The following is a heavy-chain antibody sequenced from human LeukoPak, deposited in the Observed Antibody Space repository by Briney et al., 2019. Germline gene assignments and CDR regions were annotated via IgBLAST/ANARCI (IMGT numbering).Heavy chain of an antibody. J-gene: IGHJ4*02. D-gene: IGHD1-26*01. CDR2: IYTSGST. Sequence: PSQTLSLTCTVSGGSISSDNYYWRWIRQPAGKGLEWIGRIYTSGSTNYNPSLKSRVTISVNTSKNQFSLKLNSVTAADTAVYYCARGSGSYTYDCFDYWGQGTLVTVSS. V-gene: IGHV4-61*02. CDR3: ARGSGSYTYDCFDY. CDR1: GGSISSDNYY.